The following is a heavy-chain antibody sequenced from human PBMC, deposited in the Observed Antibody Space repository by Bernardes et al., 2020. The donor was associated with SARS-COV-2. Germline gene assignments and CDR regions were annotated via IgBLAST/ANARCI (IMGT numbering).Heavy chain of an antibody. V-gene: IGHV3-48*03. CDR3: ARDLALGDYGDYGDY. CDR2: IDTSGNTI. CDR1: GFTFSSYE. Sequence: GGSLRLSCAASGFTFSSYEMNWIRQAPGKGLEWVSYIDTSGNTIYYADSVKGRFTISRDNSKNTLYLQMNSLRAEDTAVYYCARDLALGDYGDYGDYWGQGTLVTVSS. D-gene: IGHD4-17*01. J-gene: IGHJ4*02.